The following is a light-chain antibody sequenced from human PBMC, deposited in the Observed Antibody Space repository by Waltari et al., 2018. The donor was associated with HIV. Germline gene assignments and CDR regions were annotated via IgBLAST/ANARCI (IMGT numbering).Light chain of an antibody. Sequence: SYELTQPPSVSLSPGQPARITCSGDALANQYAYWYQRKPGQSPVVVIYKDSERSSGIPERFSGSSSGTTVTLTISGVQAEDEADYYCQSADSSGTYLVIFGGGTKLTVL. CDR2: KDS. V-gene: IGLV3-25*03. J-gene: IGLJ2*01. CDR1: ALANQY. CDR3: QSADSSGTYLVI.